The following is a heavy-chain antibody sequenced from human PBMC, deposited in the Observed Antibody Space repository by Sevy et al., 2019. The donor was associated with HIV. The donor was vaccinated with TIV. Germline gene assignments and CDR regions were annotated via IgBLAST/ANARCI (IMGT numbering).Heavy chain of an antibody. D-gene: IGHD3-10*01. V-gene: IGHV3-23*01. CDR1: GFSLRSYA. CDR2: ISGSGGST. J-gene: IGHJ6*02. Sequence: GALRLSCAASGFSLRSYAMSWVRQAPGKGLEWVSFISGSGGSTYYADSVKGRFTISRDNSKKTLYMQMNSLRVEDTAVYYCAKDVWFGELSGLYYYYGMDVWGQGTTVTVSS. CDR3: AKDVWFGELSGLYYYYGMDV.